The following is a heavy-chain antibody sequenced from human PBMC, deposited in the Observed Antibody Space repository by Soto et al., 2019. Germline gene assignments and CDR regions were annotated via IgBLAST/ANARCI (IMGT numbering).Heavy chain of an antibody. D-gene: IGHD4-4*01. CDR1: GGSISSSSYY. V-gene: IGHV4-39*07. J-gene: IGHJ4*02. CDR2: XYXXXXX. CDR3: ARISTVTTLDY. Sequence: PSETLSLTCTVSGGSISSSSYYWGWIRQPPGKGLEXXGXXYXXXXXYXXPSLKSRVTISVDTSKNQFSLKLSSVTAADTAVYYCARISTVTTLDYWGQGTLVTVSS.